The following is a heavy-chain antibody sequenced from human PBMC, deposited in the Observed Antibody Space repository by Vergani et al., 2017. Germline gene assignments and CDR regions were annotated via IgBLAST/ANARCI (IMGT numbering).Heavy chain of an antibody. V-gene: IGHV4-31*11. CDR3: ARMGGYDEGDAFRIGYFDS. J-gene: IGHJ4*02. CDR2: IYSTGST. D-gene: IGHD3-22*01. CDR1: GYSISSGYY. Sequence: QVQLQESGPGLVKPSETLSLTCAVSGYSISSGYYWNWIRQHPGKGLEWIGYIYSTGSTHHNPSLRRRINMSVDTSKNQFSLKLNSVTAADTAMYYCARMGGYDEGDAFRIGYFDSWGPGILVTVSS.